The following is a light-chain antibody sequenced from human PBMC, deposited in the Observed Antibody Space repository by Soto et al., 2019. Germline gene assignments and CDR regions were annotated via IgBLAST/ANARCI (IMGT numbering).Light chain of an antibody. Sequence: EIVLTQSPATLSLSPGERATLSCRASQSVSSYLAWYQQKRGQAPRLLIYDASNRATSIPARFSGSGSGTDFTLTISSLEPEDFAVYYCQQRSNWLTFGGGTKVEIK. CDR3: QQRSNWLT. CDR1: QSVSSY. J-gene: IGKJ4*01. V-gene: IGKV3-11*01. CDR2: DAS.